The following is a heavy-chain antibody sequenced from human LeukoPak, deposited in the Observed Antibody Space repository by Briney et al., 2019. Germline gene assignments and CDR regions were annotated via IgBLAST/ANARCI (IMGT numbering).Heavy chain of an antibody. CDR3: ARGWYQLLGFYYYYYMDV. Sequence: ASVKVSCKASGYTFTSYGISWVRQAPGQGLEWMGWISAHNGNTNYAQKLQGRVTMTTDTSTSTAYMELRSLRSDDTAVYYCARGWYQLLGFYYYYYMDVWGKGTTVTVSS. CDR2: ISAHNGNT. CDR1: GYTFTSYG. J-gene: IGHJ6*03. V-gene: IGHV1-18*01. D-gene: IGHD2-2*01.